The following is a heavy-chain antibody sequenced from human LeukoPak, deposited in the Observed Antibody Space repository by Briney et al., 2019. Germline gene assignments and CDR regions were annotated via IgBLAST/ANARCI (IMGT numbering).Heavy chain of an antibody. CDR3: ASRTYGGNSDYFDY. D-gene: IGHD4-23*01. CDR1: GGSISSYY. V-gene: IGHV4-59*01. Sequence: SETLSLTCTVSGGSISSYYWSWIRQAPGKGLEWIGYGYYSGTIDYNPSLKSRVTISIDTSKNQYSLKLSSATAADTAVYYCASRTYGGNSDYFDYWGQGTLVTVSS. CDR2: GYYSGTI. J-gene: IGHJ4*02.